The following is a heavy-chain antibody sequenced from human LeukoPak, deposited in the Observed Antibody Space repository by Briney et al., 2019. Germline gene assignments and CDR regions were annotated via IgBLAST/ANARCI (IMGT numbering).Heavy chain of an antibody. V-gene: IGHV4-4*07. CDR2: IYTSGST. CDR3: ARLRSSSWYVTLFDY. J-gene: IGHJ4*02. D-gene: IGHD6-13*01. CDR1: GGSISSYY. Sequence: SETLSLTCTVSGGSISSYYWSWIRQPAGKGLEWIGRIYTSGSTNYNPSLKSRVTMSVDTSKNQFSLKLSSVTAADTAVYYCARLRSSSWYVTLFDYWGQGTLVTVSS.